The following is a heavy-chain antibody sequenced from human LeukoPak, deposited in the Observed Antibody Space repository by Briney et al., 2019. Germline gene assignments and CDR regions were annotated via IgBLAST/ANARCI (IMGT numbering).Heavy chain of an antibody. CDR3: VRYVRSWTTFDY. V-gene: IGHV4-38-2*01. CDR1: GYSISSGYY. CDR2: IYHSGST. J-gene: IGHJ4*02. D-gene: IGHD3-10*02. Sequence: SETLSLTCAVSGYSISSGYYWGWIRQPPGKGLEWIGSIYHSGSTYYNPSLKSRVTISVDTSKNQFSLKLSSVTAADTAVYYCVRYVRSWTTFDYWGQGTLVTVSS.